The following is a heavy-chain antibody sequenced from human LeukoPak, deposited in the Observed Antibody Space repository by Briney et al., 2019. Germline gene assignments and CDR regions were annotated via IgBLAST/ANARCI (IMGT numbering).Heavy chain of an antibody. CDR1: GFTFTDYS. Sequence: GGSLRLSCAASGFTFTDYSMNWVRSAPGKGREWVSWITGSSDTIFYTDSLKGRFNISRNNAKNSLHLQMSSLRDEDTAMYYCSRESRYWGQGTLVTVSS. V-gene: IGHV3-48*02. J-gene: IGHJ4*02. D-gene: IGHD5/OR15-5a*01. CDR3: SRESRY. CDR2: ITGSSDTI.